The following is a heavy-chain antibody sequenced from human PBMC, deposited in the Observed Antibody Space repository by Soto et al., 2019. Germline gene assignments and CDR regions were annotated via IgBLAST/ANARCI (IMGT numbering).Heavy chain of an antibody. CDR3: ARTGDGHHDFLDY. J-gene: IGHJ4*02. CDR1: GFTFSSYW. Sequence: GGSLRLSCAASGFTFSSYWMNFFRHAPGKGLEWVANINQGGNEDNLLDSVKGRFTISRDNAKNSLFLQMNSLRVDDTAVYYCARTGDGHHDFLDYWGQGALVTVSS. CDR2: INQGGNED. V-gene: IGHV3-7*01. D-gene: IGHD1-1*01.